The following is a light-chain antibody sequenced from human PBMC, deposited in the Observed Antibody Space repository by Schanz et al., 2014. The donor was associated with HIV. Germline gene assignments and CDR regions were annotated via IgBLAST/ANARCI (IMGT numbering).Light chain of an antibody. Sequence: QSALTQPASVSGSPGQSITISCTGTSSDIGTFNYVSWYQQHPGKAPKLMIYEVSKRPSGVSSRFSGSKSGNTASLTVSGLQPEDEADYYCSSFAGSNIPWVFGGGTKLTVL. CDR2: EVS. J-gene: IGLJ3*02. CDR1: SSDIGTFNY. CDR3: SSFAGSNIPWV. V-gene: IGLV2-14*01.